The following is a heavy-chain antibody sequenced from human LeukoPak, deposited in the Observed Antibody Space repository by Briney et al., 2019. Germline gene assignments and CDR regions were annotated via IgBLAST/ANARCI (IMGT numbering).Heavy chain of an antibody. D-gene: IGHD6-19*01. CDR2: ISTSGST. CDR1: GGSISSYH. Sequence: SETLSLTCTVSGGSISSYHWSWIRQPPGQGLEWIGYISTSGSTSYNPSLQSRVTTSVDTSKNQLSLKLSSVTDADTAVYYCARHRTSGWGLDYWGQGTHVTVS. CDR3: ARHRTSGWGLDY. V-gene: IGHV4-59*08. J-gene: IGHJ4*02.